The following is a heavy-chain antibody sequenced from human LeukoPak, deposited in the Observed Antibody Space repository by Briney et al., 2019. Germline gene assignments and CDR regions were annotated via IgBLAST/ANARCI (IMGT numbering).Heavy chain of an antibody. Sequence: GGSLRLSCAASGFTFSSYAMSWVRQAPGKGLEWVANIKQDGSEKYYVDSVKGRFTISRDNAKNSLYLQMNSLRAEDTAVYYCASKGQWLVLKGGAFDFWGQGTM. V-gene: IGHV3-7*01. CDR2: IKQDGSEK. J-gene: IGHJ3*01. D-gene: IGHD6-19*01. CDR1: GFTFSSYA. CDR3: ASKGQWLVLKGGAFDF.